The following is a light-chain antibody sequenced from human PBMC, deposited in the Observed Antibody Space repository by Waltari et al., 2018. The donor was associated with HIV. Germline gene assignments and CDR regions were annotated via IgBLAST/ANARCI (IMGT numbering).Light chain of an antibody. V-gene: IGLV3-19*01. CDR1: RIRRYY. J-gene: IGLJ3*02. Sequence: SSELTQDPAVSVALGQTVRITCQGDRIRRYYASWYQQKPGQAPVLVIDGTNNRPSGIPDRFSGSSSGNTASLTITGAQAEDEADYYCNSRDSSGNHLVFGGGTKLTVL. CDR2: GTN. CDR3: NSRDSSGNHLV.